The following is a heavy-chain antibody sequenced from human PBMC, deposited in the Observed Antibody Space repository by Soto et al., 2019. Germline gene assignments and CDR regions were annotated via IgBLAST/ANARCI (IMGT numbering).Heavy chain of an antibody. CDR3: ARDGLGGYSSGSWSYFDY. J-gene: IGHJ4*02. D-gene: IGHD3-22*01. Sequence: QVQLQESGPGLVKPSQTLSLTCTVSGGSISSGGYYWSWVRQHPGKGLEWIGYIDYSGSTYYNPSLTSLVTISVDTSKNSFSLKLSSVTAADTAVYYGARDGLGGYSSGSWSYFDYWGQGTLVTVSS. CDR2: IDYSGST. V-gene: IGHV4-31*01. CDR1: GGSISSGGYY.